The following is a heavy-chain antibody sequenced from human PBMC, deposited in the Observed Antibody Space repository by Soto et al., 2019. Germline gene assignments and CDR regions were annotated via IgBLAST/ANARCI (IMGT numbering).Heavy chain of an antibody. CDR3: ARDRLVPYGYGMDV. CDR1: GFTFRSYG. Sequence: QMQLVESGGGVVQPGRSLRLSFAASGFTFRSYGIHWVRQAPGKGLGWVALIWFDGSKKYYVDSVKGRFAVSRDNSKNTLYLQMNSLRVEDTAVYYCARDRLVPYGYGMDVWGQGTTVTVSS. V-gene: IGHV3-33*01. CDR2: IWFDGSKK. D-gene: IGHD2-2*01. J-gene: IGHJ6*02.